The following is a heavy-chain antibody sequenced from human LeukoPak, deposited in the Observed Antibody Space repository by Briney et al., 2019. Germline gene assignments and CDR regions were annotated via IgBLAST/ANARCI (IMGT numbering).Heavy chain of an antibody. CDR3: AKDIYDSSGYYSTVITYFDY. CDR1: GFTFSSYA. D-gene: IGHD3-22*01. J-gene: IGHJ4*02. Sequence: GGSLRLSCAASGFTFSSYAMSWVRQAPGKGLEWVSAISGSGGSTYYADSVKGRFTISRDNSKNTLYLQMNSLRAEDTAVYYCAKDIYDSSGYYSTVITYFDYWGQGTLVTVSS. V-gene: IGHV3-23*01. CDR2: ISGSGGST.